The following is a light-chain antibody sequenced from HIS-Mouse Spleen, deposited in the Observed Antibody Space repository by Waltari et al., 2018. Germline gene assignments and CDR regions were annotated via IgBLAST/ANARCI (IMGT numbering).Light chain of an antibody. V-gene: IGLV1-40*01. Sequence: QSVLTQPPSVSGPPGQRVTISCTGSSPNIGAGYDVHWYQKLPGTAPKLLISGNSNLPSGVTDRFSGSKSGTSASLAITGLQAEDEADYYCQSYDSSLSGVVFGGGTKLTVL. CDR2: GNS. CDR1: SPNIGAGYD. J-gene: IGLJ2*01. CDR3: QSYDSSLSGVV.